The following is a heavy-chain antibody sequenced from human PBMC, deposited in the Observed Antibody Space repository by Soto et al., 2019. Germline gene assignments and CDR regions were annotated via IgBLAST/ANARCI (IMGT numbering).Heavy chain of an antibody. CDR3: ARGGQHFRNPLWDNYYYGMDV. CDR2: INQEGSEK. V-gene: IGHV3-7*05. D-gene: IGHD3-16*01. CDR1: GFTFSNYW. Sequence: EAQLVESGGGSVQPGGSLRLSCTASGFTFSNYWMSWVRQAPGKGLEWVANINQEGSEKDYVDSVKGRVTISRDYAKNSLFLQMNSLRAEDTAVYYCARGGQHFRNPLWDNYYYGMDVWGQGTTVTVSS. J-gene: IGHJ6*02.